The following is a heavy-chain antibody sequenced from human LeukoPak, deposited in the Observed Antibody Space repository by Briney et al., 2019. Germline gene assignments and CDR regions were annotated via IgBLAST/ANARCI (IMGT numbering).Heavy chain of an antibody. CDR1: GGSFSGYY. J-gene: IGHJ4*02. D-gene: IGHD3-10*01. CDR2: INHSGST. Sequence: SETLSLTCAVYGGSFSGYYWSWIRQPPGKGLEWIGEINHSGSTNYNPSLKSRVTISVDTSKNQFSLELSSVTAADTAVYYCARGLWSFDYWGQGTLVTVSS. CDR3: ARGLWSFDY. V-gene: IGHV4-34*01.